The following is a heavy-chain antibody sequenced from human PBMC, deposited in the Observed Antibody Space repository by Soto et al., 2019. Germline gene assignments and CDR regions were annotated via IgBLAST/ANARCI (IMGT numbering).Heavy chain of an antibody. Sequence: ASVKGSCKGAGYTFTSYGFSWGRQAPGQGLEWMGWISPYNGNTNYAQKLQGRVPMTTDPSTSTAYMELRSLRSDDTAVYYCVSRNNYGDKRDYWGQRTQVTVPS. CDR2: ISPYNGNT. CDR1: GYTFTSYG. D-gene: IGHD4-17*01. CDR3: VSRNNYGDKRDY. J-gene: IGHJ4*02. V-gene: IGHV1-18*01.